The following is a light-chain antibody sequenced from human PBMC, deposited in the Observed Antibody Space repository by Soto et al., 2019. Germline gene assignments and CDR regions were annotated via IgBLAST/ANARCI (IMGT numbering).Light chain of an antibody. J-gene: IGKJ5*01. V-gene: IGKV3-11*01. CDR3: HQRRNWPIT. Sequence: IVFTHAPATLSTSQLGRANSSFIASQIVSSYLSCSQQKPGQAPRLLIYDASYRATGIPARFSGSGSGTDFTLTISSLEPEDFAVYFCHQRRNWPITCGKGQLLAIK. CDR2: DAS. CDR1: QIVSSY.